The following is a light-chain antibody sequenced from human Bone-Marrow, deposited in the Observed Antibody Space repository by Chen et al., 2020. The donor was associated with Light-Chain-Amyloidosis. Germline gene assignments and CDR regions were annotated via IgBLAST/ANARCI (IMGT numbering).Light chain of an antibody. CDR3: QQYHDWPPIT. V-gene: IGKV3-15*01. CDR2: AAS. Sequence: EIVTTQSPASVTVSPGESVTLSCRASQSVRSNLAWYQQRPGQAPRLLISAASTRASNVPVRFSGSGSGSEFTLTISTLQSEDFAVYYCQQYHDWPPITFGQGTRLEIK. CDR1: QSVRSN. J-gene: IGKJ5*01.